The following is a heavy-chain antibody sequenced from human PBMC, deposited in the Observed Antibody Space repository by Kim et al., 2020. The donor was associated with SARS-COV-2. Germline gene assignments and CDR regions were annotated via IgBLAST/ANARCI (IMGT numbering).Heavy chain of an antibody. Sequence: GGSLRLSCVASGFTFSSYWMSWVRQAPGKGLEWVANIKQDGSEKNYVDSVKGRFTISRDNAKNSLYLQMSSLRSEDTAVYYCARLFDPWGQGTLVTVSS. V-gene: IGHV3-7*01. J-gene: IGHJ5*02. CDR1: GFTFSSYW. CDR3: ARLFDP. CDR2: IKQDGSEK.